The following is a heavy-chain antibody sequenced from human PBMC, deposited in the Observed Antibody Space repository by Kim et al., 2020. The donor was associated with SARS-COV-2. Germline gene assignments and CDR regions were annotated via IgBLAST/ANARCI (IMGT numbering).Heavy chain of an antibody. V-gene: IGHV1-3*01. Sequence: ASVKVSCKTSGYTFTDYATHWVRQAPGQGLEWMGLITGANGDTKYSQKFQARLTITRDTSASTAYLDLSSLRSDDTAMYYCAASVPGSGWEFWGQGSLVTVSS. J-gene: IGHJ1*01. CDR1: GYTFTDYA. CDR3: AASVPGSGWEF. CDR2: ITGANGDT. D-gene: IGHD3-10*01.